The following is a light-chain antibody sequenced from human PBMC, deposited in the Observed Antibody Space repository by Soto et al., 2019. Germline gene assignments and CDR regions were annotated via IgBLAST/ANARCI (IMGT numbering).Light chain of an antibody. CDR1: QSVSSY. CDR2: DAS. CDR3: QQRSNWPPALT. Sequence: EIVLTQSPATLSLSPGERATLSCRASQSVSSYLAWYQQKPGQAPRLLIYDASNRATGIPARFSGSGSGTDFTLTISSREPEDFAMYYCQQRSNWPPALTFGGGTKVEIK. V-gene: IGKV3-11*01. J-gene: IGKJ4*01.